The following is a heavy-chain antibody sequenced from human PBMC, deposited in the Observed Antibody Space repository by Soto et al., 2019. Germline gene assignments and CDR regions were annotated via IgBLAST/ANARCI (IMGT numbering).Heavy chain of an antibody. CDR1: GGSISSYY. CDR2: IYYSGST. J-gene: IGHJ6*03. CDR3: ARRAYDYSKEGIGGYYYYYMDV. Sequence: SETLSLTCTVSGGSISSYYWSWIRQPPGKGLEWIGYIYYSGSTNYNPSLKSRVTISVDTSKNQFSLKLSSVTAADTAVYYCARRAYDYSKEGIGGYYYYYMDVWGKGTTVTVSS. V-gene: IGHV4-59*01. D-gene: IGHD4-4*01.